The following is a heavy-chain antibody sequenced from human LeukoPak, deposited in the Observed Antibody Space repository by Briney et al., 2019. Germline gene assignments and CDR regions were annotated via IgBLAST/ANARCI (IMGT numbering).Heavy chain of an antibody. CDR2: ISGSGGST. V-gene: IGHV3-23*01. CDR3: AKDPVVVPAYFDY. CDR1: GFTFSSYA. Sequence: GGSLRLSWAASGFTFSSYAMSWVRQAPGKGLEWVSAISGSGGSTYYADSVKGRFTIPRDNSKNTLYLQMNSLRAEDTAVYYCAKDPVVVPAYFDYWGQGTLVTVSS. J-gene: IGHJ4*02. D-gene: IGHD2-2*01.